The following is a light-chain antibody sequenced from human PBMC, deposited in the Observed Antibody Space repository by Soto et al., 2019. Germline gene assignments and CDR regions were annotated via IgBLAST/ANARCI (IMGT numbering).Light chain of an antibody. CDR3: QQSYSTPWT. V-gene: IGKV1-39*01. CDR2: AAS. CDR1: QSISSY. J-gene: IGKJ1*01. Sequence: DIQMTQPPSSLSASVGYRVTITCRASQSISSYLNWYQQKPGKAPKLLIYAASSLQSGVPSRFSGSGSGTDFTLTISSLQPEDFATYFCQQSYSTPWTFGQGTKVDIK.